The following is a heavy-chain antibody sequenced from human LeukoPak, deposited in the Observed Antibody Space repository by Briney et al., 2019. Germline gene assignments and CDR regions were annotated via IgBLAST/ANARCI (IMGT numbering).Heavy chain of an antibody. CDR2: IKEDGSQK. D-gene: IGHD6-6*01. CDR3: ARRGGSSSRRSPVDY. Sequence: GGSLRLSCSASGFTFSSYWMTWVRQAPGKGPEWVANIKEDGSQKYYVDSVRGRFTISSDNAKNSLFLKMNSLRAEDTAVYYCARRGGSSSRRSPVDYWGQGTLVTVSS. CDR1: GFTFSSYW. V-gene: IGHV3-7*01. J-gene: IGHJ4*02.